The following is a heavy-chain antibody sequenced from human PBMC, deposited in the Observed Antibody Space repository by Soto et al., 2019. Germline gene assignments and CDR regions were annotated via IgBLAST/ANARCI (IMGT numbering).Heavy chain of an antibody. J-gene: IGHJ4*02. V-gene: IGHV3-23*01. CDR3: AKVPVKGHQSHPPAPFADY. CDR2: ISESGGST. Sequence: EVPLLESGGGLVQPGESLRLSCAASGFTFTNYAMSWVRQTPGKGLEWVSAISESGGSTFYAGSVRGRFIISRDNSKNTLYLQMNSLSAEDTAVYFCAKVPVKGHQSHPPAPFADYWGKGTLVTVSS. CDR1: GFTFTNYA.